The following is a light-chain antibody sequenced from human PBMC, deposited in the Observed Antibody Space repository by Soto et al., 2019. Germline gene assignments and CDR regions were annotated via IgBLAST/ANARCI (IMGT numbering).Light chain of an antibody. CDR2: DDT. J-gene: IGLJ2*01. CDR3: CSYAGSRPPAA. CDR1: SSNVGTYNL. Sequence: QSALTQPASVSGSPGQSITISCSGTSSNVGTYNLVSWYQQHPGKAPELMIYDDTKRPSGVSDRFSASKSGNTASLTISGLQPEDEADYYCCSYAGSRPPAAFGGGTKVTVL. V-gene: IGLV2-23*01.